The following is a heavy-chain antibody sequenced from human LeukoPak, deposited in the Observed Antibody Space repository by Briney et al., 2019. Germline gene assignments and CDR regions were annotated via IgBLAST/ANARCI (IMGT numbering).Heavy chain of an antibody. CDR3: ARYSGSYYYPPAWDL. D-gene: IGHD1-26*01. CDR1: GFTFSSYW. CDR2: TSTSGGSA. V-gene: IGHV3-23*01. J-gene: IGHJ4*02. Sequence: GGSLRLSCEASGFTFSSYWMSWVRQAPGKGLDWVSATSTSGGSAYYADSVKGRFTISRDNSKNTLYLQMDNLRADDTAVYYCARYSGSYYYPPAWDLWGQGTLVTVSS.